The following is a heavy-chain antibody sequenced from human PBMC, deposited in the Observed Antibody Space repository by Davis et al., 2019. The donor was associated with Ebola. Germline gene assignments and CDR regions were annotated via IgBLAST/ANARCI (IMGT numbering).Heavy chain of an antibody. CDR3: ARGRRNLIY. D-gene: IGHD3-9*01. CDR1: GGSLSGYY. Sequence: MPSDLLSSTFHAHGGSLSGYYWTWTRQLPGKGLEWTGEVNDSGSTNYNPSLKSRVIMSSDTSKNQFSLKLSSVTAADTAVYYCARGRRNLIYWGQGTLVTVSS. V-gene: IGHV4-34*01. J-gene: IGHJ4*02. CDR2: VNDSGST.